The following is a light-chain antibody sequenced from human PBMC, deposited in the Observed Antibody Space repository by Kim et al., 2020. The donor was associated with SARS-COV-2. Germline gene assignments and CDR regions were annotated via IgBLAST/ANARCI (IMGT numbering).Light chain of an antibody. CDR1: QDISNY. CDR3: QQYDNLPVT. V-gene: IGKV1-33*01. Sequence: DIQMTQSPSSLSASVGDRVTITCQASQDISNYLNWYQQKPGKAPKLLIYDASNLATGVPSRFSGSGSGTDFTFTISSLQPEDIATYYCQQYDNLPVTFGGGNKVDIK. J-gene: IGKJ4*01. CDR2: DAS.